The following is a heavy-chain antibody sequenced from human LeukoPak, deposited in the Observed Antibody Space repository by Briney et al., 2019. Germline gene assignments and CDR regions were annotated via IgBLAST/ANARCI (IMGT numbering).Heavy chain of an antibody. V-gene: IGHV4-34*01. Sequence: SETLSLTCAVYGGSFSGYYWSWIRQPPGKGLEWIGEINHSGSTNYNPSLKSRGTISVDTSKNQFSLKLSSVTAADTAVYYCARGRRHYYYYMDVWGKGTTVTVSS. CDR3: ARGRRHYYYYMDV. CDR1: GGSFSGYY. J-gene: IGHJ6*03. D-gene: IGHD1-1*01. CDR2: INHSGST.